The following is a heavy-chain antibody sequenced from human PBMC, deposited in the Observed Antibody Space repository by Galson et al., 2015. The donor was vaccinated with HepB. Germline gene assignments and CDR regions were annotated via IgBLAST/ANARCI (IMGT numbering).Heavy chain of an antibody. CDR3: ARDGAITIFGVVEGDWFDP. D-gene: IGHD3-3*01. V-gene: IGHV3-30-3*01. CDR2: ISYDGSNK. J-gene: IGHJ5*02. CDR1: GFTFSSYA. Sequence: SLRLSCAASGFTFSSYAMHWVRQAPGKGLEWVAVISYDGSNKYYADSVKGRFTISRDNSKNTLYLQMNSLRAEDTAVYYCARDGAITIFGVVEGDWFDPWGQGTLVTVSS.